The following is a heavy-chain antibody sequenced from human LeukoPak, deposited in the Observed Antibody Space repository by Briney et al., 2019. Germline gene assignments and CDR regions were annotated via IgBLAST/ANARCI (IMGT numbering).Heavy chain of an antibody. V-gene: IGHV3-74*01. J-gene: IGHJ6*02. Sequence: GGSLRLSCAASGFTFTTYWMHWVRQAPGKGLVWVSHINSDGSITSYADSVKGRFTISRDNAKNTLYLQMNSLRAEDTAVYYCARDAVDTTNAVWGQGTTVTVSS. CDR1: GFTFTTYW. CDR2: INSDGSIT. CDR3: ARDAVDTTNAV. D-gene: IGHD5-18*01.